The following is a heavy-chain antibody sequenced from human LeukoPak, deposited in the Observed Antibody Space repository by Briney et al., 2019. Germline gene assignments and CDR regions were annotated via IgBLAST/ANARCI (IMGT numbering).Heavy chain of an antibody. CDR3: ARGSYCSSTSCYYYYYYYMDV. CDR2: INHSGST. V-gene: IGHV4-34*01. J-gene: IGHJ6*03. CDR1: GGSFSGYY. D-gene: IGHD2-2*01. Sequence: SETLSLTCAVYGGSFSGYYWSWIRQPPGKGLEWIGEINHSGSTNYNPSLKSRVTISVDTSKNQFSLKLSSVTAADTAVYYCARGSYCSSTSCYYYYYYYMDVWGKGTTVTVSS.